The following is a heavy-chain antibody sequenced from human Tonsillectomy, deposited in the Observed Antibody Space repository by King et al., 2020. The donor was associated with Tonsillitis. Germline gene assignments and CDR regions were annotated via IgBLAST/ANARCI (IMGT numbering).Heavy chain of an antibody. CDR3: ARGGLTGYWGLNGFDP. V-gene: IGHV4-39*02. J-gene: IGHJ5*02. CDR2: IFYGWST. D-gene: IGHD1-14*01. CDR1: GGSISSRSYY. Sequence: QLQESGPGLVKPSETLSLTCTVSGGSISSRSYYWGWIRQPPGKGLEWIGSIFYGWSTYYNPSLKSRVTISVDTSKNQFSLKLNSVTAADTAVYYCARGGLTGYWGLNGFDPGGQGTLVTVSS.